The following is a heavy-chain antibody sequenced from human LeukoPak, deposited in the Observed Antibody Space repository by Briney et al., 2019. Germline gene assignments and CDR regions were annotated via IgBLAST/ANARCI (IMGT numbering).Heavy chain of an antibody. Sequence: GGSLRLSCAASGFTFSSYAMSWVRQAPGKGLEWVSAISGSGGSTYYADSVKGRFTISRDNSKNTLYLQMNSLRAEDTAVYYCARARLRFLEWLFPQYYYYMDVWGKGTTVTVSS. CDR2: ISGSGGST. D-gene: IGHD3-3*01. CDR1: GFTFSSYA. CDR3: ARARLRFLEWLFPQYYYYMDV. V-gene: IGHV3-23*01. J-gene: IGHJ6*03.